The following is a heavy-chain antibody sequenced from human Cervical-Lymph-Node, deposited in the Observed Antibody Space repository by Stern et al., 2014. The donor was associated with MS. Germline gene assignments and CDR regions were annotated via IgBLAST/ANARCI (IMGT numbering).Heavy chain of an antibody. CDR1: GYTFTDYY. D-gene: IGHD1-26*01. J-gene: IGHJ5*01. CDR3: ARERGTGSYSWLDF. V-gene: IGHV1-2*07. Sequence: VQLVESGPEVKKPGASVKVSCKASGYTFTDYYIHWVRQAPGQGPEWMAWINPNNGGTNYARKFQGRVTVTRDTSINTAYLDLGRLISDDTAVYSCARERGTGSYSWLDFWGQGTLVTVSS. CDR2: INPNNGGT.